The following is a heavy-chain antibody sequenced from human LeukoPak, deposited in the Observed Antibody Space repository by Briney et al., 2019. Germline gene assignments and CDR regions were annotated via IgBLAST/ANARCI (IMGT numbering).Heavy chain of an antibody. Sequence: ASVTVSCKASGYTFTSYYMHWVRQAPGQGLEWMGIINPSGGSTSYAQKFQGRVTMTRDTSTSTVYMELSSLRSEDTAVYYCARAWDTAMVKTVMNYYHMDVWGKGTTVTVSS. CDR3: ARAWDTAMVKTVMNYYHMDV. D-gene: IGHD5-18*01. V-gene: IGHV1-46*01. CDR2: INPSGGST. CDR1: GYTFTSYY. J-gene: IGHJ6*03.